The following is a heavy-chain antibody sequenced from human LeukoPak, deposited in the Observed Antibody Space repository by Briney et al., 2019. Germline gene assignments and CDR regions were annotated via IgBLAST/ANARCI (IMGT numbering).Heavy chain of an antibody. V-gene: IGHV3-11*04. J-gene: IGHJ6*04. D-gene: IGHD3-10*02. Sequence: GGSLRLSCAASGFTFSDYYMSWIRQAPGKGLEWVSHISSSDSTIYYADSVKGRFTISRDNAKNSLFLQMNSLRAEDTAVYYCAELGITMIGGVWGKGTTVTISS. CDR2: ISSSDSTI. CDR1: GFTFSDYY. CDR3: AELGITMIGGV.